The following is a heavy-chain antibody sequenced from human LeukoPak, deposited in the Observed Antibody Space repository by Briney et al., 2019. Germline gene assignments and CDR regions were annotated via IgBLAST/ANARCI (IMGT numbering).Heavy chain of an antibody. V-gene: IGHV4-34*01. Sequence: SETLSLTCAVYGGSFSGYYWSWIRQPPGKGLEWIGEINHSGSTNYNPSLKSRVTISVDTSKNQFSLKLSSVTAADTVVYYCARGGSSHSYWYFDLGGRGTLVTVSS. CDR3: ARGGSSHSYWYFDL. CDR1: GGSFSGYY. CDR2: INHSGST. D-gene: IGHD2-15*01. J-gene: IGHJ2*01.